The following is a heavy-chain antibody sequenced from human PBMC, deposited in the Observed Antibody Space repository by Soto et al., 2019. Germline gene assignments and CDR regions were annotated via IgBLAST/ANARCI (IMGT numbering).Heavy chain of an antibody. J-gene: IGHJ4*02. Sequence: QVQLVQSGAEVKKPGSSVKVSCKASGGTFSSYTISWVRQAPGQGLEWMGRIIPILGIANYAQKFQGRVTITADKSTSTAYMELSSLRSEDTAVYYCAREKATGYYDSSGYFDYWGQGTLVTVSS. CDR2: IIPILGIA. CDR3: AREKATGYYDSSGYFDY. D-gene: IGHD3-22*01. V-gene: IGHV1-69*08. CDR1: GGTFSSYT.